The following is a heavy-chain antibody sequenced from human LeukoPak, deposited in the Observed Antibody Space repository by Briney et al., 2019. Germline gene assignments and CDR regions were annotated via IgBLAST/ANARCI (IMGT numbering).Heavy chain of an antibody. J-gene: IGHJ6*03. CDR3: AKDSGYDSSYYYYMDV. CDR2: ISGSGGST. V-gene: IGHV3-23*01. CDR1: GFTFSSYA. Sequence: GGSLRLSCAASGFTFSSYAMSWVRQAPGKGLEWASAISGSGGSTYYADSVKGRFTISRDNSKNTLYLQMNSLRAEDTAVYYCAKDSGYDSSYYYYMDVWGKGTTVTVSS. D-gene: IGHD5-12*01.